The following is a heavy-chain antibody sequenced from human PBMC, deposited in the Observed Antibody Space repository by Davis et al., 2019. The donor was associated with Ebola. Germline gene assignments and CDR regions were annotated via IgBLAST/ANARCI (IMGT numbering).Heavy chain of an antibody. CDR1: GFTFSSYW. CDR2: INSDGSST. J-gene: IGHJ4*02. Sequence: HTGGSLRLSCAASGFTFSSYWMHWVRQAPGKGLVWVSRINSDGSSTSYADSVKGRFTISRDNAKNTLYLQMNSLRAEDTALYYCAKDIGALPYSSPFDYWGQGTLVTVSS. CDR3: AKDIGALPYSSPFDY. V-gene: IGHV3-74*01. D-gene: IGHD6-13*01.